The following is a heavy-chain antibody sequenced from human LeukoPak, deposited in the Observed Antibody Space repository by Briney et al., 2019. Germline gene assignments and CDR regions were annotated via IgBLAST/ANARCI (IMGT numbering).Heavy chain of an antibody. Sequence: GGSLRLSCAASGFTFSSYGMHWVRQAPGKGLEWVAVISYDGSNKYYADSVKGRFTISRDNSKNTLYLQMNSLRAEDTAVYYCAKVFGRRQKSGSPFDYWGQGTLVTVSS. V-gene: IGHV3-30*18. CDR3: AKVFGRRQKSGSPFDY. J-gene: IGHJ4*02. D-gene: IGHD1-26*01. CDR1: GFTFSSYG. CDR2: ISYDGSNK.